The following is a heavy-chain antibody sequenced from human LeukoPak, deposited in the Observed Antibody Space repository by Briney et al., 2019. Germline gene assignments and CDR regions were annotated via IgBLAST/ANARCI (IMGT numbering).Heavy chain of an antibody. CDR1: GFTFRNYV. CDR3: AKVRPPPGSGWYGGDDY. CDR2: IRSSGDDT. J-gene: IGHJ4*02. D-gene: IGHD6-19*01. V-gene: IGHV3-23*01. Sequence: TGGSLRLSCAASGFTFRNYVVSWVRQAPGKGLEWVSSIRSSGDDTSSADSVKGRFTIFRDNSKSTLYLQMNSLRAEDTAIYYCAKVRPPPGSGWYGGDDYWGQGTLVTVSP.